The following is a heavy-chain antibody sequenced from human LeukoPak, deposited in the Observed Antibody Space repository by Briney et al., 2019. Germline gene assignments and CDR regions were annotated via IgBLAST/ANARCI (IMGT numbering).Heavy chain of an antibody. D-gene: IGHD5-18*01. CDR3: AIGYSYGFNY. V-gene: IGHV4-34*01. J-gene: IGHJ4*02. CDR2: INHSGST. Sequence: SETLSLPCAVYGGSFSGYYWSWIRQPPGKGLEWIGEINHSGSTNYNPSLKSRVTISVDTSKNQFSLKLSSVTAADTAVYSCAIGYSYGFNYWGQGTLVTVSS. CDR1: GGSFSGYY.